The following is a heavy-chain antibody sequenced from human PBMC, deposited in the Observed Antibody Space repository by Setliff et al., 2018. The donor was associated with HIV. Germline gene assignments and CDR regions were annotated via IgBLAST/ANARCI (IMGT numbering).Heavy chain of an antibody. CDR2: VWDDGGNK. V-gene: IGHV3-33*03. D-gene: IGHD5-12*01. J-gene: IGHJ4*02. CDR1: GFTFSNYG. Sequence: PGGSLRLSCAASGFTFSNYGMHWVRQAPGKGLEWVAAVWDDGGNKYYADSVKGRFTISRDNSKRTLYLQIDSLRAEDTAVYYCAKDSEFFPVPDRSGYMDYWGQGTPVTVSS. CDR3: AKDSEFFPVPDRSGYMDY.